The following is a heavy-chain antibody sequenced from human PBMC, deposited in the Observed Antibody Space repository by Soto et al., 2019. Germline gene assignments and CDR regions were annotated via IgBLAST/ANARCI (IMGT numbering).Heavy chain of an antibody. Sequence: QMQLQESGPGLVKPSQTLSLTCTVSGGSINSDAYYWSWIRQPPGKGLEWIGHIYYSGRTYYAPSLESRLTISLDMSKNQFSLRLSSVNASDTAVYYCARDRSNSPDYFDYWGQGTLDTVSS. CDR3: ARDRSNSPDYFDY. J-gene: IGHJ4*02. D-gene: IGHD6-6*01. V-gene: IGHV4-30-4*01. CDR2: IYYSGRT. CDR1: GGSINSDAYY.